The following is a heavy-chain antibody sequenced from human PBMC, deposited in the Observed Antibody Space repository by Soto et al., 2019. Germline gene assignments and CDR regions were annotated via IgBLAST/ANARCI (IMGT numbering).Heavy chain of an antibody. V-gene: IGHV4-59*01. Sequence: PSETLSLTCTVSGGSISRYYWSWIRQPPGKGLEWIGYMYNTGSTVYNPSFKSRVTISVDTSKNQFSLKLNSVTAADTAVYYCARVRREYDNSGPVDYWGQGTLVTVSS. CDR3: ARVRREYDNSGPVDY. D-gene: IGHD3-22*01. J-gene: IGHJ4*02. CDR1: GGSISRYY. CDR2: MYNTGST.